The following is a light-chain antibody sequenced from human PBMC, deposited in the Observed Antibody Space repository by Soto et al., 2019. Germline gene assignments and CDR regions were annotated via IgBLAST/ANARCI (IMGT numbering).Light chain of an antibody. CDR2: RNN. Sequence: QLVLTQPPSASGTPGQRVTISCSGSSSNIESNYVFWYQHLPGTPPKLLIYRNNQRPSGVPDRFSGSKSGTSASLAISGLRSEDETDYYCAAWDDSLSGVVFGGGTKLTVL. CDR3: AAWDDSLSGVV. CDR1: SSNIESNY. V-gene: IGLV1-47*01. J-gene: IGLJ2*01.